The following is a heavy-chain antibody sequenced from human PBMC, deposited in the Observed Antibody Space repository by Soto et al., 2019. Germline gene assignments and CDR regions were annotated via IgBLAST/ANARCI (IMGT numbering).Heavy chain of an antibody. CDR1: GFTFSSYA. CDR2: ISYDGSNK. V-gene: IGHV3-30-3*01. CDR3: ARGDELDY. Sequence: VQLVESGGGVVQPGRSLRLSCAASGFTFSSYAMHWVRQAPGKGLEWVAVISYDGSNKYYADCVKGRFTISRDNSKNTLYLQMNSLRAEDTAVYYCARGDELDYWGQGTLVTVSS. J-gene: IGHJ4*02.